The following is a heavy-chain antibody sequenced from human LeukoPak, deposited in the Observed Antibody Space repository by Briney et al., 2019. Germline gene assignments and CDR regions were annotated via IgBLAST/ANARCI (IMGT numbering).Heavy chain of an antibody. CDR1: GYTFTSYA. Sequence: ASVKVSCKASGYTFTSYAISWVRQAPGQGLEWMGWISTYNGNTNYAQKFQGRVTLTTDTSTSTAFMDLRSLRSDDTAVYHCARVAIGSWYFDLWGCGTLVTVSS. CDR3: ARVAIGSWYFDL. V-gene: IGHV1-18*01. D-gene: IGHD2-15*01. CDR2: ISTYNGNT. J-gene: IGHJ2*01.